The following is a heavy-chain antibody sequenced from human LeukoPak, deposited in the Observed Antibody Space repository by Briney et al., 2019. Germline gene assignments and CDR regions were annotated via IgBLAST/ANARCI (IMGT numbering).Heavy chain of an antibody. CDR3: AKDLSPLYYYYGMDV. CDR1: GFTFSSYA. CDR2: ISESGGST. V-gene: IGHV3-23*01. J-gene: IGHJ6*02. Sequence: GGSLRLSCVASGFTFSSYAMSWVRQAPGKGLEWVSGISESGGSTYYADSVKGRFTISRDNSKNTLYLQMDSLRAEDTAVYYCAKDLSPLYYYYGMDVWGQGTTVTVSS.